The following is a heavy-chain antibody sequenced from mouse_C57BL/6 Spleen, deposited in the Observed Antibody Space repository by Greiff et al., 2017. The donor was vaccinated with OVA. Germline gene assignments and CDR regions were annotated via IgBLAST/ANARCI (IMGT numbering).Heavy chain of an antibody. J-gene: IGHJ2*01. CDR3: ARGGASSGYPDY. V-gene: IGHV1-82*01. CDR1: GYAFSSSW. D-gene: IGHD3-2*02. CDR2: IYPGDGDT. Sequence: VKLMESGPELVKPGASVKISCKASGYAFSSSWMNWVKQRPGKGLEWIGRIYPGDGDTNYNGKFKGKATLTADKSSSTAYMQLSSLTSEDSAVYFCARGGASSGYPDYWGQGTTLTVSS.